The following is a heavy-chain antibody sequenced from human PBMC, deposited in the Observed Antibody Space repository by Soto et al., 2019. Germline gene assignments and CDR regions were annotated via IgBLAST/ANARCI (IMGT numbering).Heavy chain of an antibody. Sequence: QVQLVESGGGVVQPGRSLRLSCAASGFTFSSYGMHWVRQAPGKGLEWVAVIWYDGSNKYYADSVKGRFTISRDNSKNTLYLQMNSLRAEDTAVYYCARETRGIAGRRGMLYGMDVWGQGTTVTVSS. CDR3: ARETRGIAGRRGMLYGMDV. D-gene: IGHD6-6*01. CDR2: IWYDGSNK. V-gene: IGHV3-33*01. CDR1: GFTFSSYG. J-gene: IGHJ6*02.